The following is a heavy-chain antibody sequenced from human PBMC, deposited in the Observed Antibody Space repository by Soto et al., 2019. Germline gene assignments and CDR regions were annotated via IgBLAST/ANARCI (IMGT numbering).Heavy chain of an antibody. V-gene: IGHV1-69*01. Sequence: QVQLVQSGAEVEKPGSSVKVSCKASGGTFSSYAISWVRLAPGQGLAWVGGIIPIFGTANYAQKFQGRVTITADESTSTAYMELSSLRSEDTSVYYCARDVVGYSYGYWFDPWGQGTLVTVSS. CDR1: GGTFSSYA. CDR2: IIPIFGTA. J-gene: IGHJ5*02. CDR3: ARDVVGYSYGYWFDP. D-gene: IGHD5-18*01.